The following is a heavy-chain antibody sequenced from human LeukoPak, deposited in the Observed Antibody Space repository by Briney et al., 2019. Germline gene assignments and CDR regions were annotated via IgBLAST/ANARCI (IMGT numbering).Heavy chain of an antibody. V-gene: IGHV4-4*09. Sequence: PSETLSLTCTVSGGSISGYYWSWTRQPPGQGLEWIAYIHSNGYTNYNPSLKSRVTISVDTSKNQFSLKVTSVTAADTAMYYCTKREGPMSGSYDYFDPWGQGTLVTVS. CDR1: GGSISGYY. J-gene: IGHJ5*02. D-gene: IGHD1-26*01. CDR3: TKREGPMSGSYDYFDP. CDR2: IHSNGYT.